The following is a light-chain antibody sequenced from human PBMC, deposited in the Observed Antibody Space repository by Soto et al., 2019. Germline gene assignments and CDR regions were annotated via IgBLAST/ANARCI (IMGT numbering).Light chain of an antibody. J-gene: IGLJ1*01. V-gene: IGLV2-14*01. CDR3: SSYTNNSTFYV. Sequence: QSLLTQPACVSSSYGQSITIACTRTSGDVGGYYYVSWDQQHTGKATKHMIYEVSNRPSGVSNRFSGAKSDNTASLTISGIQDDDEADYYCSSYTNNSTFYVFGTGTKVTVL. CDR1: SGDVGGYYY. CDR2: EVS.